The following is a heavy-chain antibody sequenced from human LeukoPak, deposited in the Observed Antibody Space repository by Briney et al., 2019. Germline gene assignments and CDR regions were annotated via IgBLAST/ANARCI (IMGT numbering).Heavy chain of an antibody. CDR1: GVTFISYA. J-gene: IGHJ4*01. V-gene: IGHV3-30-3*01. D-gene: IGHD6-19*01. CDR3: ARTFSSGWYSPTDY. Sequence: GRSLRLSCAASGVTFISYAMHWVRQAPGKGLEWVTVISYDGSNKYYADSVKGRFTISRDNSKSTLYLQMNSLRAEDTAVYYCARTFSSGWYSPTDYWGHGTLVTVSS. CDR2: ISYDGSNK.